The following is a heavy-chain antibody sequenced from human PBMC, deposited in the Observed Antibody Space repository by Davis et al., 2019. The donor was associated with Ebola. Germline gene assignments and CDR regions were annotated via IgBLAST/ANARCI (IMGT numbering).Heavy chain of an antibody. Sequence: SVKVSCKASGGTFSSYAISWVRQAPGQGLEWMGGIIPIFGTANYAQKFQGRVTITADESTSTAYMELSSLRSEDTAVYYCARDWGYGGNQAGAEYFQHWGQGTLVTVSS. CDR2: IIPIFGTA. CDR3: ARDWGYGGNQAGAEYFQH. V-gene: IGHV1-69*13. J-gene: IGHJ1*01. D-gene: IGHD4-23*01. CDR1: GGTFSSYA.